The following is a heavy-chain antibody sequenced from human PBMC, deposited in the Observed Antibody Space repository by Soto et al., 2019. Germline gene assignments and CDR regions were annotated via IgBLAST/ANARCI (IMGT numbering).Heavy chain of an antibody. Sequence: QVQLVQSGAEVKKPGASVKVSCKASGYTFTSYGISWVRQAPGQGLEWMGWISAYNGNTNYAQKLQGRVTMTTDTSTSTAYMELRSLRSDDTAVYYCARVLPNYDFWSGYYDPDYWGQGTLVTVSS. CDR2: ISAYNGNT. D-gene: IGHD3-3*01. CDR3: ARVLPNYDFWSGYYDPDY. J-gene: IGHJ4*02. V-gene: IGHV1-18*01. CDR1: GYTFTSYG.